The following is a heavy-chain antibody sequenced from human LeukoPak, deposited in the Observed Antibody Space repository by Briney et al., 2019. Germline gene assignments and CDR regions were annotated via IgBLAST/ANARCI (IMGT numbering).Heavy chain of an antibody. CDR3: ARVFRAIEPDY. CDR1: GYTFTSYG. J-gene: IGHJ4*02. D-gene: IGHD2-21*01. Sequence: ASVKVSCKASGYTFTSYGISWVRQAPGQGPEWMGWISAYNGNTNYVQKLQGRVTMTTDTSTSTAYMELRSLRSDDTAVYYCARVFRAIEPDYWGQGTLVTVSS. CDR2: ISAYNGNT. V-gene: IGHV1-18*01.